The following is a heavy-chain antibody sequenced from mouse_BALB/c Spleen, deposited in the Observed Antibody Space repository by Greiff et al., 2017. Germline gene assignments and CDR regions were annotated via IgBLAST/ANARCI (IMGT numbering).Heavy chain of an antibody. V-gene: IGHV1-9*01. CDR2: ILPGSGSP. CDR1: GYTFSSYW. D-gene: IGHD2-4*01. J-gene: IGHJ4*01. Sequence: VQLQQSGAELMQPGASVKISCKATGYTFSSYWIEWVKQRPGHGLEWIGEILPGSGSPNYHEQFKGKATFTADTSSHPAYMQLSSLTSEDSAVYYCARVSTTRRYEAMDDWGQGTAGTVAA. CDR3: ARVSTTRRYEAMDD.